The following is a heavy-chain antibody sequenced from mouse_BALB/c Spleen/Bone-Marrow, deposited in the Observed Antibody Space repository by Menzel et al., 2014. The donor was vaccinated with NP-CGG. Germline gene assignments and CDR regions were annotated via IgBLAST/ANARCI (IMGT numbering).Heavy chain of an antibody. V-gene: IGHV2-2*02. D-gene: IGHD2-14*01. Sequence: QVQLQQPGPGLVQPSQRLSITCTVSGFSLTNYGVHWVRQSPGKGLEWLGVIWTGGSTDYNAAFISRLSISKDNSKSQVFFKMNSLQANDTAIYYCARRYDASYALDYWGQGTSVTVSS. CDR1: GFSLTNYG. J-gene: IGHJ4*01. CDR2: IWTGGST. CDR3: ARRYDASYALDY.